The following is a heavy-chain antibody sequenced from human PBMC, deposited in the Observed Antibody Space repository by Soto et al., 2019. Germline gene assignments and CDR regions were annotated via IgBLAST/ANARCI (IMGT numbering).Heavy chain of an antibody. CDR2: MDPNSGST. Sequence: ASVKVSCKASGYTFTSYDINWLRQAPGQGLEWLGWMDPNSGSTGYAQNFQGRVTMTRNISINTAHMELSSLRSEDTAVYYCARERKFDFWRKGLDVWGQGTTVTVSS. CDR1: GYTFTSYD. J-gene: IGHJ6*02. V-gene: IGHV1-8*01. CDR3: ARERKFDFWRKGLDV. D-gene: IGHD3-3*01.